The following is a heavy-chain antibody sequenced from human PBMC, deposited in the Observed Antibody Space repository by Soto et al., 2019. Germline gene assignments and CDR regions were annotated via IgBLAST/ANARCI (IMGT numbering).Heavy chain of an antibody. Sequence: QVQLVQSGAEVKKPGASVKVSCKASGYTFTSYAMHWVRQAPGQRLEWMGWINAGNGNTKYSQKFQGRVTITRDTSASTAYMELSSLRSEDTAVYYCARAYCSGGSCYSYFQHWGQGTLVTVSS. V-gene: IGHV1-3*01. CDR1: GYTFTSYA. J-gene: IGHJ1*01. CDR3: ARAYCSGGSCYSYFQH. CDR2: INAGNGNT. D-gene: IGHD2-15*01.